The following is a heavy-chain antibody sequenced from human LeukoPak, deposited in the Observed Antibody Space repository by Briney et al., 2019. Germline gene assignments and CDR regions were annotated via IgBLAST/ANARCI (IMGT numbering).Heavy chain of an antibody. CDR3: AVEGTYDPRAFDI. CDR1: GGSISSYY. Sequence: SETLSLTCTVSGGSISSYYWSWIRQRPGKGLEWIGYIYYSGSTYYNPFLKSRVTISVDTSKNQFSLKLSSVTAADTAVYYCAVEGTYDPRAFDIWGQGTMVTVSS. D-gene: IGHD5-12*01. V-gene: IGHV4-59*06. J-gene: IGHJ3*02. CDR2: IYYSGST.